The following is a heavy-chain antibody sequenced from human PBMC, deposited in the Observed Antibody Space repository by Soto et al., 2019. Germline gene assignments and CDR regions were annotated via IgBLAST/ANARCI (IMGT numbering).Heavy chain of an antibody. CDR2: ISAYNGNT. V-gene: IGHV1-18*01. D-gene: IGHD6-13*01. J-gene: IGHJ4*02. Sequence: QVQLVQSGAEVKKPGASVKVSCKASGYTFPSYGISWVRQAPGQGLEWMGWISAYNGNTNYAQKLQGRVAMTTDTSTSTAYIEPRSLRSDDTAVYYCARDAPTIAAQDDYWGQGTLVTVSS. CDR3: ARDAPTIAAQDDY. CDR1: GYTFPSYG.